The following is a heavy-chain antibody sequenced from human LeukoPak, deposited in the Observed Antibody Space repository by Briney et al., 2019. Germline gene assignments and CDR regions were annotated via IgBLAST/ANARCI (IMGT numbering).Heavy chain of an antibody. CDR2: IIPIFGTA. J-gene: IGHJ4*02. D-gene: IGHD1-14*01. CDR3: ARDLRGLNQNPLVY. V-gene: IGHV1-69*05. Sequence: ASVKVSCKASGGAFSSYAISWVRQAPGQGLEWMGGIIPIFGTANYAQKFQGRVTITTDESTSTAYMELSSLRSEDTAVYYCARDLRGLNQNPLVYWGQRTLVTVSS. CDR1: GGAFSSYA.